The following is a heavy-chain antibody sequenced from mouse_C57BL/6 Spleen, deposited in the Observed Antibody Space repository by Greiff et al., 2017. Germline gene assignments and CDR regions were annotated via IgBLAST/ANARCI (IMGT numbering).Heavy chain of an antibody. CDR1: GFNIKDYY. J-gene: IGHJ2*01. CDR2: IDPEDGET. Sequence: EVQLQESGAELVKPGASVKLSCTASGFNIKDYYMHWVKQRTEQGLEWIGRIDPEDGETKYAPKFQGKATITADTSSNTAYLQLSSLTSEDTAVYYCARGFITTVVEDYFDYWGQGTTLTVSS. CDR3: ARGFITTVVEDYFDY. D-gene: IGHD1-1*01. V-gene: IGHV14-2*01.